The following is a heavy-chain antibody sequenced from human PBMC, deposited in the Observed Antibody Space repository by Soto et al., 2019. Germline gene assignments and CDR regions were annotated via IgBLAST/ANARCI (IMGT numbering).Heavy chain of an antibody. Sequence: GASVKGSCKASGYTFTANYIHWVRQAPGQGLEWMGWMSTSSGGTRFAEKFQGRVTLTRDTSISTAYMELTTLTLDDTAVYYCARGFGSSWFDYWGQGTLVTVSS. V-gene: IGHV1-2*02. CDR3: ARGFGSSWFDY. J-gene: IGHJ4*02. CDR2: MSTSSGGT. CDR1: GYTFTANY. D-gene: IGHD3-10*01.